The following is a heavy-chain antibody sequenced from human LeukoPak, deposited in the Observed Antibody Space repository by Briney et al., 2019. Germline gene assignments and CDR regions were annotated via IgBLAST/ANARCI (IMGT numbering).Heavy chain of an antibody. CDR3: ARRSAGYYYYYMDV. Sequence: SETLSLTCTVSGGSISSYYWSWIRQPPGKGLEWIGYIYYSGSTNYNPSLKSRVTISVDTSKNQVSLKLSSVTAADTAVYYCARRSAGYYYYYMDVWGKGTTVTVSS. CDR1: GGSISSYY. CDR2: IYYSGST. J-gene: IGHJ6*03. D-gene: IGHD6-19*01. V-gene: IGHV4-59*08.